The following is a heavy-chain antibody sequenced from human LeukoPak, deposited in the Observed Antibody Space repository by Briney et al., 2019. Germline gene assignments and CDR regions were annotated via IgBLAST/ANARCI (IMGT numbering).Heavy chain of an antibody. CDR1: GGSISSYY. Sequence: SETLSLTCTVAGGSISSYYWSWIRQPPGKGLEWIGCIYDSGSTNYNPSLRSRVTIPVDTSKNQFSLKLSSVTAADTAVYYCARRLVAGAYNWFDPWGQGTLVTVSS. CDR3: ARRLVAGAYNWFDP. V-gene: IGHV4-59*08. J-gene: IGHJ5*02. CDR2: IYDSGST. D-gene: IGHD6-19*01.